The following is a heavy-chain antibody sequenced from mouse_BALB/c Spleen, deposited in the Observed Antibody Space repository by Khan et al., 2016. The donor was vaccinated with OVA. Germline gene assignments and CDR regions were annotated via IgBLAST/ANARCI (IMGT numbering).Heavy chain of an antibody. CDR2: ISSGGDYT. V-gene: IGHV5-6*01. D-gene: IGHD4-1*01. CDR1: RFTFSSYS. J-gene: IGHJ3*01. Sequence: EVELVESGGDLVKPGGSLKLSCAASRFTFSSYSMSWVRQTPDKRLEWVASISSGGDYTYYPDSVKGRFTISRDNAKNTLYLQMSDLKSEDTAMYYCADHLTGSFVYWGQGTLVTVSA. CDR3: ADHLTGSFVY.